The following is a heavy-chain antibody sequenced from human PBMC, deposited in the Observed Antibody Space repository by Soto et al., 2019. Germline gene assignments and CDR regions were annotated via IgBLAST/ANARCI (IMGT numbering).Heavy chain of an antibody. Sequence: QVHLVESGGGVVQPGRSLRLSCAASGFTFSAYGMHWVRQAPGRGLEWVAIISHDGSYKAYADSVKGRFTIARDNSKGALYLLLNSLRPDDSALYYCAKDPEGGNDYFDHWGQGTQVTASS. CDR2: ISHDGSYK. CDR1: GFTFSAYG. D-gene: IGHD2-15*01. V-gene: IGHV3-30*18. J-gene: IGHJ4*02. CDR3: AKDPEGGNDYFDH.